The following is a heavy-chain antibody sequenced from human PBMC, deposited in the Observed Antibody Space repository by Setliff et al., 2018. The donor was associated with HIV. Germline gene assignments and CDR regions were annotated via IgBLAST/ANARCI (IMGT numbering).Heavy chain of an antibody. CDR3: ARGFSSSWYYYHMDV. Sequence: GSLRLSCAASGFTFDDYGMSWVRQAPGKGLEWVSGINWNGGSTGYADSVKGRFTISRDNSKNTLYLQMNSLRAEDTAVYYCARGFSSSWYYYHMDVWGKGTTVTVSS. J-gene: IGHJ6*03. V-gene: IGHV3-20*04. D-gene: IGHD6-13*01. CDR2: INWNGGST. CDR1: GFTFDDYG.